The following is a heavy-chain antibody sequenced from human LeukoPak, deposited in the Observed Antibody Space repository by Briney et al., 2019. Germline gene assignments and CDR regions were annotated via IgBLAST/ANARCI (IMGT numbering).Heavy chain of an antibody. V-gene: IGHV4-39*01. D-gene: IGHD5-24*01. CDR2: ICYSGST. CDR3: ARTENYIPEDCFDP. Sequence: PSETLSLTCTVSGVSISSSSYCWGWIRQPPGKGLEWIGSICYSGSTFYNPSLKSRVTLSVDTSKNQFSLELSSVTAADTALYYCARTENYIPEDCFDPWGQGTLVSVSS. CDR1: GVSISSSSYC. J-gene: IGHJ5*02.